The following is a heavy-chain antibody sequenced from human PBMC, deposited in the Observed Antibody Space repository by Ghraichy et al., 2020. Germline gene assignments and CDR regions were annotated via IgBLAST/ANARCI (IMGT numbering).Heavy chain of an antibody. J-gene: IGHJ5*02. CDR2: IYYSGST. CDR1: GGSISSGGYY. CDR3: ARVKKDYGDSSFDP. D-gene: IGHD4-17*01. V-gene: IGHV4-31*03. Sequence: SETLSLTCTVSGGSISSGGYYWSWIRQHPGKGLEWIGYIYYSGSTYYNPSLKSRVTISVDTSKNQFSLKLSSVTAADTAVYYCARVKKDYGDSSFDPWGQGTLVTVSS.